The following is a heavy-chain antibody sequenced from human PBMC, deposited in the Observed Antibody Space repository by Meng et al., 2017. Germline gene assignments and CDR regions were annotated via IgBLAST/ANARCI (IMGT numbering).Heavy chain of an antibody. V-gene: IGHV3-53*01. D-gene: IGHD1-26*01. Sequence: VQRGAAGGGLVQPGGSLDLSGAAFGFTVSSNYMSWVRQAPGKGLEWVSVIYSGGSTYYADSVKGRFTISRDNSKNTLYLQMNSLRAEDTAVYYCARGGSYYSYWGQGTLVTVSS. CDR3: ARGGSYYSY. CDR1: GFTVSSNY. CDR2: IYSGGST. J-gene: IGHJ4*02.